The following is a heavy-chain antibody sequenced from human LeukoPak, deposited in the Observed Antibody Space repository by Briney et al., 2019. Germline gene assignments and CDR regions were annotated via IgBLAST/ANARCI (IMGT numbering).Heavy chain of an antibody. V-gene: IGHV4-4*07. CDR2: IYTSGST. J-gene: IGHJ4*02. CDR3: ARVTTGGDVDY. CDR1: GASISSYY. D-gene: IGHD2-8*02. Sequence: PSETLSLTCSVSGASISSYYWSWIRQPAGKGLEWIGRIYTSGSTNYNPSLKSRVTISVDTSKNQFSLKLSSVTAADTAVYYCARVTTGGDVDYWGQGTLVTVSS.